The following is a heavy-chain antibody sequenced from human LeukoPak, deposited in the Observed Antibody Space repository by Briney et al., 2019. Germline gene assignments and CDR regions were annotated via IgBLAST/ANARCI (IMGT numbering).Heavy chain of an antibody. D-gene: IGHD4-17*01. CDR3: ARHKRAVTTSDRFDY. Sequence: NPSETLSLTCTVSGGSISSGGYYWSWIRQPPGKGLQWIGSIYYSGSTYYNPSLKSRVTISVDTSKNQFSLKLSSVTAADTAVYYCARHKRAVTTSDRFDYWGQGTLVTVSS. V-gene: IGHV4-39*01. J-gene: IGHJ4*02. CDR1: GGSISSGGYY. CDR2: IYYSGST.